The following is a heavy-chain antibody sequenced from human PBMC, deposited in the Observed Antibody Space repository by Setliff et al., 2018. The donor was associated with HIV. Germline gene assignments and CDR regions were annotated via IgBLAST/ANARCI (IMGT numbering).Heavy chain of an antibody. J-gene: IGHJ4*02. D-gene: IGHD2-2*01. CDR1: GFTFSSYG. CDR2: IRYDGSNK. CDR3: AKDGDMPFDY. V-gene: IGHV3-30*02. Sequence: GGSLRLSCAASGFTFSSYGMHWVRQAPGKGLEWVAFIRYDGSNKYYADSVKGRFTISRDNSKNTLYLQMNSLRAENTAVYYCAKDGDMPFDYWGQGTLVTVSS.